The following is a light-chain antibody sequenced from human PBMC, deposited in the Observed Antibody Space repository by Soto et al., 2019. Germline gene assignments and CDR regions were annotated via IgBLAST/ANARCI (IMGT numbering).Light chain of an antibody. CDR1: SSDIGAYIY. J-gene: IGLJ1*01. CDR3: SSYAGSNNFV. CDR2: EVS. V-gene: IGLV2-8*01. Sequence: QSVLTQPPSASGSPGQSVTISCTGTSSDIGAYIYVSWYQQHPGKAPKLMISEVSRRPSEVPERFSGSKSGNTASLTVSGLQADDEAHYYCSSYAGSNNFVFGTGTKLTVL.